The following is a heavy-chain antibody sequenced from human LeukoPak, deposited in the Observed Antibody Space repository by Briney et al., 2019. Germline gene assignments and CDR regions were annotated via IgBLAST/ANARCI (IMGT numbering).Heavy chain of an antibody. CDR1: GFTFSSYW. CDR3: VRVSSGTWYLDY. V-gene: IGHV3-74*01. J-gene: IGHJ4*02. CDR2: INTDGSRT. Sequence: GGSLRLSCAASGFTFSSYWMHWVRQAPGKGLVWVSRINTDGSRTSYADSVKGRFTISRDNAKNTLYLQMNSLRAEDTAVYYCVRVSSGTWYLDYWGQGTLVTVSS. D-gene: IGHD3-10*01.